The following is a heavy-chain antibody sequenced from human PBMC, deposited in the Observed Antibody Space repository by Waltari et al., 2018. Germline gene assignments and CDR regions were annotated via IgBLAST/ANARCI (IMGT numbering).Heavy chain of an antibody. V-gene: IGHV4-34*01. CDR3: ARVGYCSGGSCYSGNY. CDR1: GGSFSGYY. J-gene: IGHJ4*02. D-gene: IGHD2-15*01. CDR2: INHRGST. Sequence: QVQLQQWGAGLLKPSETLSLTCAVYGGSFSGYYWSWIRQPTGKGLEWIGEINHRGSTNYNPSLKSRVTISVDTSKNQFSLKLSSVTAADTAVYYCARVGYCSGGSCYSGNYWGQGTLVTVSS.